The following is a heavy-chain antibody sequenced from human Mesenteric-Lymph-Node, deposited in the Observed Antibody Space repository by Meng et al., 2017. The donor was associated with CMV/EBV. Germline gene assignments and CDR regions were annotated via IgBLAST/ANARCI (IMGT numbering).Heavy chain of an antibody. CDR2: IFYSGSA. D-gene: IGHD3-10*01. CDR1: ADYINCSGQY. Sequence: EAPSLEFTVQADYINCSGQYRSWILQPPRKGLGYIVGIFYSGSANYSPALESRVVISIDKSKNEFFLTLGSVTAADTTIYVSAIDTLTYSYGPGWIDPWGQGTLVTVSS. V-gene: IGHV4-39*05. CDR3: AIDTLTYSYGPGWIDP. J-gene: IGHJ5*02.